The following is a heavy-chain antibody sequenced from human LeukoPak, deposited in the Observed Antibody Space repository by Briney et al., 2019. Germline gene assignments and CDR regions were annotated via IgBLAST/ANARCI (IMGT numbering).Heavy chain of an antibody. V-gene: IGHV3-48*03. CDR2: IASSGSTI. D-gene: IGHD6-19*01. Sequence: GGSLRLSCAASGFTFNTYEMNWVRQAPGKGLEWLAYIASSGSTIYYADYVKGRFTISRDNAKNSLYLQMNSLRADDTAVYYCARGGWHYVFNYWGQGTLVAVSS. CDR1: GFTFNTYE. CDR3: ARGGWHYVFNY. J-gene: IGHJ4*02.